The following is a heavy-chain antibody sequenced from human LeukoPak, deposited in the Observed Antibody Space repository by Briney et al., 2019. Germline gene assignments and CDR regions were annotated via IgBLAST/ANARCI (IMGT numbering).Heavy chain of an antibody. V-gene: IGHV5-10-1*01. CDR2: IDPSDSYT. CDR3: ARHTINYDFWILDY. D-gene: IGHD3-3*01. Sequence: GESLKISCKGSGYSFTSYWISWVRQMPGKGLEWMGRIDPSDSYTNYSPSFRGHVTISADKSISTAYLQWSSLKASDTAMYHCARHTINYDFWILDYWGQGTLVTVSS. CDR1: GYSFTSYW. J-gene: IGHJ4*02.